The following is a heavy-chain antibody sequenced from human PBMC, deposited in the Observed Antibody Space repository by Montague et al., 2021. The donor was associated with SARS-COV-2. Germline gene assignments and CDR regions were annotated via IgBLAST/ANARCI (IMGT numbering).Heavy chain of an antibody. J-gene: IGHJ6*03. Sequence: SETLSLTCAVYAGSFSGYSWSWIRQPPGKGLEWIGEINHSGSTNYNPSLKSRVTISADTSKNQLSLKLTSVAAADTAVYYCARLAGGVVPFPTLGVGPSYPYSCMDVWGKGTTVTVSS. V-gene: IGHV4-34*01. CDR3: ARLAGGVVPFPTLGVGPSYPYSCMDV. CDR2: INHSGST. CDR1: AGSFSGYS. D-gene: IGHD3-10*01.